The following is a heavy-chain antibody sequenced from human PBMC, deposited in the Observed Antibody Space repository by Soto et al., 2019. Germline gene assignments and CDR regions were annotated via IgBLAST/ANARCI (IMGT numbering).Heavy chain of an antibody. J-gene: IGHJ6*02. CDR1: GFTFSSYA. CDR3: AKNYDILTGYPIYGMDV. CDR2: ISGGGGST. Sequence: GGSLRLSCAASGFTFSSYAMSCVRQAPGKGLEWVSAISGGGGSTYYADSVTGRFTISRDNSKNTLYLQMNSLRAEDTAVYYCAKNYDILTGYPIYGMDVWGQGTTVTVSS. V-gene: IGHV3-23*01. D-gene: IGHD3-9*01.